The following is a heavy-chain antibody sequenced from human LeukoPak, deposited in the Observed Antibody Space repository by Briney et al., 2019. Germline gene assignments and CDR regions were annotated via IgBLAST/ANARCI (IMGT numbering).Heavy chain of an antibody. J-gene: IGHJ4*02. CDR1: GFIFSSYG. Sequence: GGSLRLSCAASGFIFSSYGMHWVRQAPGKGLEWVAVISYDGSHKYYADSVKGRFTISRDNSKNTLYLQLNSQSTEDTALYYCAKGVEGDYWGQGTLVTVSS. CDR2: ISYDGSHK. V-gene: IGHV3-30*18. CDR3: AKGVEGDY.